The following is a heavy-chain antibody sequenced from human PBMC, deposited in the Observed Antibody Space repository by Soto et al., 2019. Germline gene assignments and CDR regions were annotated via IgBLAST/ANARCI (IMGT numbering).Heavy chain of an antibody. CDR3: ARLVVVAATSSWIDY. Sequence: QVQLQESGPGLVKPSETLSLTCTVSGGSISSYYWSWIRQPPGKGLEWIGYIYFSGSTNYNPSLKSRVTISVDTSKNQFSLKLSSVTAADTAVYYCARLVVVAATSSWIDYWGQGTLVTVSS. CDR2: IYFSGST. V-gene: IGHV4-59*01. D-gene: IGHD2-15*01. CDR1: GGSISSYY. J-gene: IGHJ4*02.